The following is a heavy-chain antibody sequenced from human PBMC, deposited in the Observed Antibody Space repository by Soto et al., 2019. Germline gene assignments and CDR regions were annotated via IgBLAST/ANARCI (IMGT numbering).Heavy chain of an antibody. J-gene: IGHJ4*02. V-gene: IGHV2-5*02. CDR2: IYLDDDK. D-gene: IGHD4-17*01. CDR3: PHSLAASHYADYEPSNSFAY. CDR1: GFSLSTSGVG. Sequence: QITLKESGHTLVKPTQTLTLTCTFSGFSLSTSGVGVGWIRQPPGKALEWLALIYLDDDKRYSPSLNSRRPITKYSTKNRVVLTMTNMDTVDTATYFFPHSLAASHYADYEPSNSFAYWGQGTLVTVSS.